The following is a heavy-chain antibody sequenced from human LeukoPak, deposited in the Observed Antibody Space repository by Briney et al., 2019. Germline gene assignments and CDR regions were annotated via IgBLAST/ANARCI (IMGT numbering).Heavy chain of an antibody. CDR2: IIPILGIA. V-gene: IGHV1-69*04. CDR1: GGTFSSYA. D-gene: IGHD1-26*01. J-gene: IGHJ4*02. Sequence: SVKVSCKASGGTFSSYAIGWVRQAPGQGLEWMGRIIPILGIANYAQKFQGRVTITADKSTSTAYMELSSLRSEDTAVYYCASPSGSYLDYLDYWGQGTLVTVSS. CDR3: ASPSGSYLDYLDY.